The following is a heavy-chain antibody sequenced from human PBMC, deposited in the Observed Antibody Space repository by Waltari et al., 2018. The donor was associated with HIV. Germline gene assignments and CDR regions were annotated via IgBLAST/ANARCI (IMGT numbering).Heavy chain of an antibody. Sequence: QVQLVESGGGLVQPGGSLRLSCAASGFIFRDFAIHWVRQAPGKGLEWVAVMSRDGSSKYYADSVQGRFTISRDNSKNSLHLHMNSLRPKDTAVYYCAREGIVAAPFDFWGLGTLVTVSS. V-gene: IGHV3-30*01. CDR2: MSRDGSSK. CDR3: AREGIVAAPFDF. CDR1: GFIFRDFA. D-gene: IGHD2-15*01. J-gene: IGHJ4*02.